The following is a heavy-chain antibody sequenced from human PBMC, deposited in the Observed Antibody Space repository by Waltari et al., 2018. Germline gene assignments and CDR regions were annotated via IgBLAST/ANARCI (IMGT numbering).Heavy chain of an antibody. V-gene: IGHV1-69*12. CDR3: ARDRGAARPAYYYYYMDV. CDR2: IIPIFGTA. Sequence: QVQLVQSGAEVKKPGSSVKVSCKASGGTFSSYAISWVRQAPGQGLEWMGGIIPIFGTANYAQKLQGRVTITADESTSTGYRELSSLRSEDTAVYYCARDRGAARPAYYYYYMDVWGKGTTVTVSS. J-gene: IGHJ6*03. CDR1: GGTFSSYA. D-gene: IGHD6-6*01.